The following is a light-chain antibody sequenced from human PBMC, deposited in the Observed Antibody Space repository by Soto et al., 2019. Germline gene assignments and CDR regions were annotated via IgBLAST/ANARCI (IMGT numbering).Light chain of an antibody. CDR1: QSISSN. J-gene: IGKJ5*01. V-gene: IGKV3-11*01. CDR2: DAS. CDR3: HQRSNWPPIT. Sequence: EIVLTQSPATLSLSPGERATLSCRASQSISSNLAWYQQKPGQAPRLLIYDASNRATGIPARFSGSGSGTDFTLTISSLEPEDFAVYYCHQRSNWPPITFGQGTRLEIK.